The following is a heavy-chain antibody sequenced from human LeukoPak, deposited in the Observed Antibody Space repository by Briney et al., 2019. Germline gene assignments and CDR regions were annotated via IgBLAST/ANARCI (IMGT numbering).Heavy chain of an antibody. CDR1: GGSISSGGSY. J-gene: IGHJ6*02. V-gene: IGHV4-31*03. CDR3: AREGAAAGTDYYYYGMDV. CDR2: IYYSGST. Sequence: SETLSLTCTVSGGSISSGGSYWSWIRQHPGKGLEWIGYIYYSGSTYYNPSLKSRVTISVDTSKNQFSLKLSSVTAADTAVYYCAREGAAAGTDYYYYGMDVWGQGTTVTVSS. D-gene: IGHD6-13*01.